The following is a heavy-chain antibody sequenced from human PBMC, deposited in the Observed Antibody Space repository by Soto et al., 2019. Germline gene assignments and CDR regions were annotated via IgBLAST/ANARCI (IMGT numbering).Heavy chain of an antibody. Sequence: GGSLRLSCAASVFTFSSYWMSWVRQAPGKGLEWVANIKQDGSEKYYVDSVKGRFTISRDNAKNSLYLQMNSLRAEDTAVYYCARDYGYFDYWGQGTLVTVSS. D-gene: IGHD3-16*01. V-gene: IGHV3-7*01. J-gene: IGHJ4*02. CDR3: ARDYGYFDY. CDR1: VFTFSSYW. CDR2: IKQDGSEK.